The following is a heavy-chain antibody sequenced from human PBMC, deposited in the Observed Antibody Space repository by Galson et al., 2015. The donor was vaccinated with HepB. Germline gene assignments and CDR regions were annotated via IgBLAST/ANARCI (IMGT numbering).Heavy chain of an antibody. CDR2: ISPTDSDT. V-gene: IGHV1-46*03. CDR3: GREAPGTLYFDY. D-gene: IGHD2-2*01. Sequence: SVKVSCKASGSSFTTHYIHWVRQAPGQGPEWMGRISPTDSDTKIPQKFQGRVTMTRDTSTSTVYMQLSGLRSDDTAGYYCGREAPGTLYFDYWGQGSLVTVSS. CDR1: GSSFTTHY. J-gene: IGHJ4*02.